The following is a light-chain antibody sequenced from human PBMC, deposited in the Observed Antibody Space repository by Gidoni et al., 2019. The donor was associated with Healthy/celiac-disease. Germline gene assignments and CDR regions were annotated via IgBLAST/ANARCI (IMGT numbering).Light chain of an antibody. Sequence: DIQMTQSPSSLSASVGDRVTITCRASQSISSYLNWYQQKPGKAPKLLIYAASSLQSGFPSRFSGSGSRTDFTLTISSLQPEDFATYYCQQSYSTPHTFXQXTKLXIK. CDR1: QSISSY. V-gene: IGKV1-39*01. CDR3: QQSYSTPHT. CDR2: AAS. J-gene: IGKJ2*01.